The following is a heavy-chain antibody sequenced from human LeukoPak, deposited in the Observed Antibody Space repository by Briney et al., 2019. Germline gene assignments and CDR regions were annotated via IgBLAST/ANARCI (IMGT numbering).Heavy chain of an antibody. CDR1: GFTFSKNW. Sequence: GGSLRLSCVASGFTFSKNWMHWVRQAPGKGLVWVSRIQGDGSNTNYADSVKGRFSISRDNAKNTVYLQMNSLRAEDTGIYYCARGASAGGPISPFDFWGQGTVVTVSS. J-gene: IGHJ4*02. V-gene: IGHV3-74*01. D-gene: IGHD6-13*01. CDR2: IQGDGSNT. CDR3: ARGASAGGPISPFDF.